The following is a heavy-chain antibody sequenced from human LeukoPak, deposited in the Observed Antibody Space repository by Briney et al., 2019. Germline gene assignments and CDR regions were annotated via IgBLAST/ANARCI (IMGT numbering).Heavy chain of an antibody. D-gene: IGHD2-15*01. CDR1: GFTFSSYA. J-gene: IGHJ4*02. CDR3: ASLYCSGGHDY. Sequence: GGSLRLSCAASGFTFSSYAMSWVRQAPGKGLEWVSAISGSGGSTYYADSVKGRFTISRDSSKNTLYLQMNSLRAEDTAVYYCASLYCSGGHDYWGQGTLVTVSS. V-gene: IGHV3-23*01. CDR2: ISGSGGST.